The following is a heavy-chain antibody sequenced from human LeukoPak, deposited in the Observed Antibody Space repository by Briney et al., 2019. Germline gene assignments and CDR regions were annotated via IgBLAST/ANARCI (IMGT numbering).Heavy chain of an antibody. CDR2: INHSGST. CDR3: ARGRFGELMGWFDP. Sequence: KPSETLSLTCAVYGGSFSGYYWSWIRQPPGKGLEWIGEINHSGSTNYNPSLKSRVTISVDTSKNQFSPKLSSVTAADTAVYYCARGRFGELMGWFDPWGQGTLVTVSS. J-gene: IGHJ5*02. CDR1: GGSFSGYY. D-gene: IGHD3-10*01. V-gene: IGHV4-34*01.